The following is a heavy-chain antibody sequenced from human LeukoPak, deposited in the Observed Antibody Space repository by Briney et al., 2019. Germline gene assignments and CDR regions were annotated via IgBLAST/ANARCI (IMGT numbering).Heavy chain of an antibody. CDR3: ARHKDTYSGDYHEI. J-gene: IGHJ3*02. CDR1: GGSISSYY. V-gene: IGHV4-4*07. D-gene: IGHD1-26*01. Sequence: SETLSLTCTVSGGSISSYYWSWIRQPAGKGLEWIGRIYTSGSTNYNPSLKSRVTMSVDTSKNQFSLKLSSVTAADTAMYYCARHKDTYSGDYHEIWGQGTMVTVSS. CDR2: IYTSGST.